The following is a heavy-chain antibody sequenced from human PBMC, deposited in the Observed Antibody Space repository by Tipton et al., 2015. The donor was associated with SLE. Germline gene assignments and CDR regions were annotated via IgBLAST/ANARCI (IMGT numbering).Heavy chain of an antibody. CDR3: ARGADGSGSYYPFLDY. CDR1: GFTFSSYA. V-gene: IGHV3-23*01. J-gene: IGHJ4*02. CDR2: ISGSGGST. D-gene: IGHD3-10*01. Sequence: SLRLSCAASGFTFSSYAMSWVRQAPGKGLEWVSAISGSGGSTYYADSVKGRFTISRDNSKNTLYLQMNSLRAEDTAVYYCARGADGSGSYYPFLDYLGQGTLVTVAS.